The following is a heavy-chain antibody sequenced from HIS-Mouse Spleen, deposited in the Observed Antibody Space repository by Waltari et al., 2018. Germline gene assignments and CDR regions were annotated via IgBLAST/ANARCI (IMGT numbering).Heavy chain of an antibody. CDR1: GFTFSSYA. CDR3: ASHHIAALDY. Sequence: QVQLVESGGGVVQPGRSLRLSCAASGFTFSSYAMQWVRQALGRGRGWVAVISYDRSHKYYADSVKGRFTISRDNSKNTLYLQMNSLRAEDTAVYYCASHHIAALDYWGQGTLVTVSS. CDR2: ISYDRSHK. J-gene: IGHJ4*02. V-gene: IGHV3-30-3*01. D-gene: IGHD6-6*01.